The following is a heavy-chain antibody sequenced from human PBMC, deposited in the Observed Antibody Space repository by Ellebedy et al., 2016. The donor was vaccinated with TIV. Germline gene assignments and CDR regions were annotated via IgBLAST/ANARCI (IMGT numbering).Heavy chain of an antibody. J-gene: IGHJ6*02. D-gene: IGHD2/OR15-2a*01. CDR1: GFTFSDYY. CDR3: ARDGLGSTSVRYGMDV. V-gene: IGHV3-30-3*01. CDR2: ISYDGSDK. Sequence: GESLKISCASSGFTFSDYYMGWVRQAPGKGLEWVAVISYDGSDKYFADSVKGRFTISRDNSKDTLYLQMNSLRAEDTAVYYCARDGLGSTSVRYGMDVWGQGTTVTVSS.